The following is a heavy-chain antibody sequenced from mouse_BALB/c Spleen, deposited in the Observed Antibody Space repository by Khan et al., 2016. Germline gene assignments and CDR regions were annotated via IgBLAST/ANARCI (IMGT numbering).Heavy chain of an antibody. J-gene: IGHJ4*01. CDR3: NEGRRPHYYAMDY. V-gene: IGHV14-4*02. D-gene: IGHD2-14*01. CDR2: IDPENGDT. CDR1: GFNIKDYY. Sequence: VQLQQSGAELVRSGASVKLSCTASGFNIKDYYMHWVKQRPEQGLEWIGWIDPENGDTEYAPKFQGKATMTADTSSNTAYLQLSSLKSEDTAVYYCNEGRRPHYYAMDYWGQGTSVTVSA.